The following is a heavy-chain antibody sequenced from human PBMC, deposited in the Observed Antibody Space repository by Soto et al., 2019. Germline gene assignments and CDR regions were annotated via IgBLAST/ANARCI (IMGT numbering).Heavy chain of an antibody. D-gene: IGHD1-26*01. V-gene: IGHV1-18*01. J-gene: IGHJ6*02. CDR2: ISAYNGNT. CDR3: ARALHYLYYSYYYGMDV. CDR1: GYTFTSYG. Sequence: ASVKVSCKASGYTFTSYGISWVRQAPGQGLEWMGWISAYNGNTNYAQKLQGRVTMTTDTSTSTAYMELRSLRSDDTAVYYCARALHYLYYSYYYGMDVWGQGTTVTVSS.